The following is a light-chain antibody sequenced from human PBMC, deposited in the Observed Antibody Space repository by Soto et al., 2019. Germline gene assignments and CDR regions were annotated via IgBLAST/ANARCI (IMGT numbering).Light chain of an antibody. V-gene: IGKV3-15*01. CDR1: QSISSN. CDR3: QQYKNWLTWT. J-gene: IGKJ1*01. Sequence: EIVMTQSPATLSVSPGERVTLSCRASQSISSNLAWYQQKPGQAPRLLIYGASTRATGIPARFSGSGSGTEFTLTISSLQSEDFAVYYCQQYKNWLTWTFGQGTKVEIK. CDR2: GAS.